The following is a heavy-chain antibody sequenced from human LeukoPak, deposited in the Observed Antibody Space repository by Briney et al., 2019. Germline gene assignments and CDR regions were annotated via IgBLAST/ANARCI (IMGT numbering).Heavy chain of an antibody. Sequence: GASVKVSCKASGYTFTGYYMHWVRQAPGQGLEWMGWINPNSGGTNYAQKFQGRVTMTRDTSISTAYMELSRLRSDDTAVYYCAREARGLASPGPYWGQGTLVTVSS. CDR3: AREARGLASPGPY. V-gene: IGHV1-2*02. J-gene: IGHJ4*02. D-gene: IGHD1-14*01. CDR2: INPNSGGT. CDR1: GYTFTGYY.